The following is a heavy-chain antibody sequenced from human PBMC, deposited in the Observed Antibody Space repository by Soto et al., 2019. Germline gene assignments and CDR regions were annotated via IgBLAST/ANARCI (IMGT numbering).Heavy chain of an antibody. CDR2: ISYDGSNK. CDR3: ASVEGYCSGGSCYPYYYYGMDV. J-gene: IGHJ6*02. V-gene: IGHV3-30*14. D-gene: IGHD2-15*01. Sequence: PGGSLRLSCAASGFTFSSYAMHWVRQAPGKGLEWVTVISYDGSNKYYADSVKGRFTISRDNSKNTLYLQMNSLRAEDTAVYYCASVEGYCSGGSCYPYYYYGMDVWGQGTTVTVSS. CDR1: GFTFSSYA.